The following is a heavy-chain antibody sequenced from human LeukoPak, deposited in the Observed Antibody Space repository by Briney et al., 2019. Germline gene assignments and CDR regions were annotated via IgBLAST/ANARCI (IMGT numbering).Heavy chain of an antibody. J-gene: IGHJ4*02. V-gene: IGHV1-18*01. CDR3: ARVDSGRYYGHDY. CDR1: GYTLSNYD. Sequence: ASVKVSCKAAGYTLSNYDISWVRQAPAQGLEWMGWISVYNGNTRYAQKFQGRVTMTTDTSATTAYMHLTSLISDDTAMYYCARVDSGRYYGHDYWGQGTLVTVTS. CDR2: ISVYNGNT. D-gene: IGHD1-26*01.